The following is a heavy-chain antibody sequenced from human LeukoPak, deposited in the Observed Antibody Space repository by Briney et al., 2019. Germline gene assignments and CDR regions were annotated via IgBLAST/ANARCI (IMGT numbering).Heavy chain of an antibody. CDR1: GYTFTSYG. D-gene: IGHD6-19*01. CDR3: ARGRGSGWYWGY. V-gene: IGHV1-18*01. J-gene: IGHJ4*02. CDR2: VSAYNGNT. Sequence: ASVKVSCKASGYTFTSYGISWVRQAPGQGLEWMGWVSAYNGNTNYAQKLQGRVTMTTDTSTSTAYMELSSLRSEDTAVYYCARGRGSGWYWGYWGQGTLVTVSS.